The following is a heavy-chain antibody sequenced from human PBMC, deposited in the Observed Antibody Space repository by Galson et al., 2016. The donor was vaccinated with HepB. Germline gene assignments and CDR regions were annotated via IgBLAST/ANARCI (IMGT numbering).Heavy chain of an antibody. J-gene: IGHJ5*02. CDR3: ARHATHHGGNKSCFDP. D-gene: IGHD1-14*01. CDR1: GYNFDTYW. Sequence: QSGAEVKKPGESLTISCQASGYNFDTYWIAWVRQTPGKGLEWMGVIYAGDSDTTYNPAFQGQVSISVDRSLRTAYLQWSSLKASDNAIYYCARHATHHGGNKSCFDPWGQGTLVSVSS. V-gene: IGHV5-51*01. CDR2: IYAGDSDT.